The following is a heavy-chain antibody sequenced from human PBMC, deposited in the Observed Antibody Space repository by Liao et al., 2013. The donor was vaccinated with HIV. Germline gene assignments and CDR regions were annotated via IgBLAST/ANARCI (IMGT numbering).Heavy chain of an antibody. CDR3: ARGSGRYCSGGSCYSGGAFDI. Sequence: QVQLQQWGAGLLKPSETLSLTCAVYGGSFSGYYWSWIRQPPGKGLEWIGEINHSGSTNYNPSLKSRVTISVDTSKNQFSLKLSSVTAADTAVYYCARGSGRYCSGGSCYSGGAFDIWGQGDNGHRLL. V-gene: IGHV4-34*01. D-gene: IGHD2-15*01. CDR2: INHSGST. J-gene: IGHJ3*02. CDR1: GGSFSGYY.